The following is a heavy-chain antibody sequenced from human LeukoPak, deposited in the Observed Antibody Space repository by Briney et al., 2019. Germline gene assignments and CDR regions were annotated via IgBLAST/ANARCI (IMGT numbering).Heavy chain of an antibody. V-gene: IGHV3-7*01. Sequence: GESLRLSCAASGFTFSSYWMSWVRQAPGKGLEWVANIKQDGSEKYYVDSVKGRFTISRDNAKNSLYLQMNSLRAEDTAVYYCARDFHQRRAMSWLRSARGYYYYMDVWGKGTTVTVSS. CDR2: IKQDGSEK. D-gene: IGHD5-24*01. J-gene: IGHJ6*03. CDR1: GFTFSSYW. CDR3: ARDFHQRRAMSWLRSARGYYYYMDV.